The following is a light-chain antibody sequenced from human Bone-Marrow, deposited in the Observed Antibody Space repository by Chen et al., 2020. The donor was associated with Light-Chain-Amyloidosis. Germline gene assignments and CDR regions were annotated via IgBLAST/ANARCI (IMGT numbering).Light chain of an antibody. CDR2: AAS. CDR3: QQYDNLPLT. Sequence: DTLLPQSPSALSASVGERVTITCQASHDIDRYLNWYQQKSGRAPTLLIHAASNVEAGVPSRFSGSGSGTDFTVTISGLQPEDVATDFCQQYDNLPLTFGGGTRLEI. J-gene: IGKJ4*01. V-gene: IGKV1-33*01. CDR1: HDIDRY.